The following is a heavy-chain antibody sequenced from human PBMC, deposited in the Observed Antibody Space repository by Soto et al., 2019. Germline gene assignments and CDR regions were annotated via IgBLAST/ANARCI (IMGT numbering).Heavy chain of an antibody. D-gene: IGHD6-6*01. CDR3: ANHRYSSSSTPGHY. Sequence: PWGSLRLSCAASGFTFSSYAMSWVRQAPGKGLEWVSAISGSGGSTYYADSVKGRFTISRDNSKNTLYLQMNSLRAEDTAVYYCANHRYSSSSTPGHYWGQGTLVTVSS. J-gene: IGHJ4*02. V-gene: IGHV3-23*01. CDR1: GFTFSSYA. CDR2: ISGSGGST.